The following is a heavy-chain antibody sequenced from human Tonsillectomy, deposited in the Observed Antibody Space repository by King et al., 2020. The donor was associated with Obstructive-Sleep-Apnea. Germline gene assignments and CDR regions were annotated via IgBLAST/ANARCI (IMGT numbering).Heavy chain of an antibody. D-gene: IGHD5-24*01. CDR3: ARQGWLQPFDY. Sequence: VPLQESGPGLVKPSETLSLTCTVSGGSISSFYWSWIRPPPGKRLEFIGYIYYSGNTKYNPSLKSRVTISVDTPKNQFSLKLSSVTAADTAVYYCARQGWLQPFDYWGQGTLVTVSS. CDR1: GGSISSFY. CDR2: IYYSGNT. V-gene: IGHV4-59*08. J-gene: IGHJ4*02.